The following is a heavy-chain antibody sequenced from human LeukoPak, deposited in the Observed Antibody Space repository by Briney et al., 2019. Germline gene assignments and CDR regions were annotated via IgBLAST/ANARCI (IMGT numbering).Heavy chain of an antibody. V-gene: IGHV4-34*01. CDR3: ARHRSVSRIMITFGGVIGKNWFDP. CDR2: INHSGST. CDR1: GGSFSGYY. J-gene: IGHJ5*02. Sequence: SETLPLTCAVYGGSFSGYYWSWIRQPPGKGLEWIGEINHSGSTNYNPSLKSRVTISVDTSKNQFSLKLSSVTAADTAVYYCARHRSVSRIMITFGGVIGKNWFDPWGQGTLVTVSS. D-gene: IGHD3-16*02.